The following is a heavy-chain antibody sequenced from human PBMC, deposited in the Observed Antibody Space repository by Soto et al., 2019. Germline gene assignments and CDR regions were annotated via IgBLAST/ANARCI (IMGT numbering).Heavy chain of an antibody. CDR2: IYYSGST. CDR3: ARDGPYDILTGYSFEGWFDP. D-gene: IGHD3-9*01. J-gene: IGHJ5*02. CDR1: GGSISSGGYY. V-gene: IGHV4-31*03. Sequence: SETLSLTCTVSGGSISSGGYYWSWIRQHPGKGLEWIGYIYYSGSTYYNPPLKSRVTISVDTSKNQFSLKLSSVTAADTAVYYCARDGPYDILTGYSFEGWFDPWGQGTLVTVSS.